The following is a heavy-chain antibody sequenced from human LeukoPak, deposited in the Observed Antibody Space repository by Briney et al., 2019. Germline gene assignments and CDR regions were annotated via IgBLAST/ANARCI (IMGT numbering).Heavy chain of an antibody. D-gene: IGHD3-10*01. CDR2: ISGSGGST. CDR1: GFTFSSYA. Sequence: GGSLRLSCAASGFTFSSYAMSWVRQAPGKGLEWVSAISGSGGSTYYADSVKGRFTISRDNSKNTLYLQMNSLRAEDTAVYYCATNYYGSGSYYSPIDYWGQGTLATVSS. J-gene: IGHJ4*02. V-gene: IGHV3-23*01. CDR3: ATNYYGSGSYYSPIDY.